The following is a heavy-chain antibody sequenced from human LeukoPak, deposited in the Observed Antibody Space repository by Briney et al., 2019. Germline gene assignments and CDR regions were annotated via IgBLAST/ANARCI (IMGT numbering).Heavy chain of an antibody. D-gene: IGHD3-3*01. Sequence: PSETLSLTCAVYGGPFSGYYWSWIRQPPGKGLEWIGEINHSGTTNYNPSLKSRVTISVDTSKNQFSLNLSSVTAADTAVYYCARRGILEWLLSRENYYYYMDVWGKGTTVTVSS. V-gene: IGHV4-34*01. CDR1: GGPFSGYY. CDR3: ARRGILEWLLSRENYYYYMDV. CDR2: INHSGTT. J-gene: IGHJ6*03.